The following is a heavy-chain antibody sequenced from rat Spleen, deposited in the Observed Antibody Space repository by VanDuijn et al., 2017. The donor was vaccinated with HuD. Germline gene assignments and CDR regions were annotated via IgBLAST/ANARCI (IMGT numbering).Heavy chain of an antibody. D-gene: IGHD1-2*01. CDR2: ISYDGGNT. Sequence: EVQLVESGGGLVQPGRSLKLSCAASGFTFNNYGMAWVRQAPTKGLEWVASISYDGGNTYYRDSVKGRFTISRDNAKSSLYLQMDSLRSEDTATYYCTTDGLLLYLNWFAYWGQGTLVTVSS. V-gene: IGHV5-20*01. J-gene: IGHJ3*01. CDR1: GFTFNNYG. CDR3: TTDGLLLYLNWFAY.